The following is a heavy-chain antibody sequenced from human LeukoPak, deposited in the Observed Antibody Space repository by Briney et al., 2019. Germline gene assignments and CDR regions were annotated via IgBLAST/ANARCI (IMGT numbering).Heavy chain of an antibody. D-gene: IGHD2-15*01. J-gene: IGHJ3*02. V-gene: IGHV1-69*05. CDR1: GGTFSSYT. CDR2: IIPIFGTA. CDR3: AREGDPFDKWSSTSAFDI. Sequence: SVKVSCKASGGTFSSYTISWVRQAPGQGLEWMGGIIPIFGTANYAQKFQGRVTMTTDTPTSTAYMELRSLRSDDTAVYYCAREGDPFDKWSSTSAFDIWGQGIMVTVSS.